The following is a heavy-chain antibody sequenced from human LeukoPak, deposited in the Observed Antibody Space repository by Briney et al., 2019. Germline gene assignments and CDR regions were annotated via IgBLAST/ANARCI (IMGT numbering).Heavy chain of an antibody. J-gene: IGHJ4*02. V-gene: IGHV3-23*03. D-gene: IGHD3-10*01. CDR1: GGSISSSNW. CDR2: IYSGVGSST. Sequence: ETLSLTCAISGGSISSSNWWTWVRQPPGKGLEWVSVIYSGVGSSTYYADSVKGRFTISRDNSKNTLYLQMNSLRAEDTAVYYCAKVPLSLILLWYFDYWGQGTLVTVSS. CDR3: AKVPLSLILLWYFDY.